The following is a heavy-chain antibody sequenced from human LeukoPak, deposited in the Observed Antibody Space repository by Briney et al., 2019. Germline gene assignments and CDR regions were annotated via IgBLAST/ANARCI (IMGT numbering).Heavy chain of an antibody. CDR1: GFTFSSYA. CDR3: AKDTYYDILAPLDY. Sequence: PGGSLRLSCAASGFTFSSYAMSWVRQAPGKGLEWVPGISWNSGSTGYADSVKGRFTISRDNAKNSLYLQMNSLRAEDTALYYCAKDTYYDILAPLDYRGQGTLVTVSS. D-gene: IGHD3-9*01. J-gene: IGHJ4*02. V-gene: IGHV3-9*01. CDR2: ISWNSGST.